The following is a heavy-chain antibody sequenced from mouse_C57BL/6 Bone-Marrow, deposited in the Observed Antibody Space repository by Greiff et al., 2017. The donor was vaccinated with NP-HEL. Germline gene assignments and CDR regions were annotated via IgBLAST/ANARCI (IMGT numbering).Heavy chain of an antibody. J-gene: IGHJ2*01. Sequence: EVQLQQSGAELVRPGASVKLSCTASGFNIKDDYMHWVKQRPEQGLEWIGWIDPENGDTEYASKFQGKATITADTSSNTAYLQLSSLTSEDTAVYYCTIEDYFDYWGQGTTLTVSS. CDR1: GFNIKDDY. CDR2: IDPENGDT. V-gene: IGHV14-4*01. CDR3: TIEDYFDY.